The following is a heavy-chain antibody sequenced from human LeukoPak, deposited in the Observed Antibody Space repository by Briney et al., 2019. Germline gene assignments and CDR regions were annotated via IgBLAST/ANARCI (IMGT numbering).Heavy chain of an antibody. J-gene: IGHJ3*01. CDR2: INPSGGST. D-gene: IGHD4-17*01. CDR1: GYTFTSYY. V-gene: IGHV1-46*01. CDR3: GRGYDYGDYDGCFDL. Sequence: ASVKVSCKASGYTFTSYYMHWVRQAPGQGLEWMGIINPSGGSTSYAQKFQGRVTMTRDTSTSTVYMELSRLRSEDTAVYYCGRGYDYGDYDGCFDLWGQGTMVTVSS.